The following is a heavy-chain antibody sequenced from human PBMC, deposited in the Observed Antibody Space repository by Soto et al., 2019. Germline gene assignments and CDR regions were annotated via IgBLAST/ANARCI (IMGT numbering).Heavy chain of an antibody. V-gene: IGHV1-3*01. J-gene: IGHJ4*02. CDR2: INAGNGNT. CDR1: GYIFSGSV. Sequence: QVQLVQSGAEVKKPGASVKVSCKASGYIFSGSVMHWVRQAPGQRLEWMGWINAGNGNTKYSQKFQGRVTITRDTSATTAYMELSSLRSEDTAVYYCASEIDATTVTSLDHWGQGTLVTVSS. D-gene: IGHD4-17*01. CDR3: ASEIDATTVTSLDH.